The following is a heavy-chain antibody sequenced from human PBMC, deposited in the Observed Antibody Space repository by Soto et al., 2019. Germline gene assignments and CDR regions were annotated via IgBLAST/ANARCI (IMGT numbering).Heavy chain of an antibody. CDR3: AKDGVAATLAAVGPPNWFDP. V-gene: IGHV3-30*18. CDR2: ISYDGSNK. J-gene: IGHJ5*02. Sequence: PGGSLRLSCAASGFTFSSYGMHWVRQAPGKGLEWVAVISYDGSNKYYADSVKGRFTISRDNSKNTLYLQMNSLRAEDTAVYYCAKDGVAATLAAVGPPNWFDPWGQGALVTSPQ. CDR1: GFTFSSYG. D-gene: IGHD2-15*01.